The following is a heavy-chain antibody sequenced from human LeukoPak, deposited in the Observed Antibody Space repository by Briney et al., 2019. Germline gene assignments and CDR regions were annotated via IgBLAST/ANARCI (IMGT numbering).Heavy chain of an antibody. CDR2: IYYSGST. Sequence: PSETLSLTCTVSGGSISSSSYYWGWIRQPPGKGLEWIGSIYYSGSTYYNPSLKSRVTISVDTSKNQFSLKLSSVTAADTAVYYCARRLRSLEMATVHFDYWGQGTLVTVSS. J-gene: IGHJ4*02. CDR1: GGSISSSSYY. D-gene: IGHD5-24*01. V-gene: IGHV4-39*01. CDR3: ARRLRSLEMATVHFDY.